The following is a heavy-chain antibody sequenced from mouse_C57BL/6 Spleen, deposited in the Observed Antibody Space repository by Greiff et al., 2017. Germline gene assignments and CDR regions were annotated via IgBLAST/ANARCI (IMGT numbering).Heavy chain of an antibody. D-gene: IGHD2-5*01. Sequence: EVKLVESGGGLVKPGGSLKLSCAASGFTFSDYGMHWVRQAPEKGLEWVAYISSGSSTIYYADTVKGRFTISRDNAKNTLFLQMTSLRSEDTAMYYCASGGYSNYFDDWGQGTTLTVSS. V-gene: IGHV5-17*01. CDR2: ISSGSSTI. J-gene: IGHJ2*01. CDR3: ASGGYSNYFDD. CDR1: GFTFSDYG.